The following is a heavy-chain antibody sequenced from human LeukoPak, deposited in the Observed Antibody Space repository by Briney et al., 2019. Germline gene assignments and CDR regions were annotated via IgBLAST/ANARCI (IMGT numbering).Heavy chain of an antibody. D-gene: IGHD3-22*01. CDR1: GGTFSSYA. CDR3: AREHDSSGYYGMGAFDI. Sequence: GASVKVSCKASGGTFSSYAISWVRQAPGQGLEWMGGIIPILGTANYAQKFQGRVTITTDESTSTAYMELSSLRSGDTAVYYCAREHDSSGYYGMGAFDIWGQGTMVTVSS. CDR2: IIPILGTA. V-gene: IGHV1-69*05. J-gene: IGHJ3*02.